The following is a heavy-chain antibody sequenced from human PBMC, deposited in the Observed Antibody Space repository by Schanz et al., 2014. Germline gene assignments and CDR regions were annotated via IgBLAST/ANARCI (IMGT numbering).Heavy chain of an antibody. CDR1: GYTFSDYY. J-gene: IGHJ6*02. D-gene: IGHD3-10*01. CDR3: ASDTMGGNFVLDV. Sequence: QVQLVQSGAEVKKPGASVKVSCKASGYTFSDYYIHWVRQAPGQGLEWMGWIIPILGIANYAQNFQGRVTITADKSTSTAYMDLSSLRSEDTAVYYCASDTMGGNFVLDVWGQGTTVTVSS. V-gene: IGHV1-69*09. CDR2: IIPILGIA.